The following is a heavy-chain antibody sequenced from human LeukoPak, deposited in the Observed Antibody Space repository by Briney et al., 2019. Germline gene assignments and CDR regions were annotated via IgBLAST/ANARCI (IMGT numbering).Heavy chain of an antibody. D-gene: IGHD2-2*01. V-gene: IGHV3-74*01. CDR1: GFTFSSYW. Sequence: PGGSLRLSCAASGFTFSSYWMHWVRQAPGKGLVWVSRINSDGSSTSYADSVKGRFTISRDNAKNTLYLQMNSLRAEDTAVYYCARDSVPAAMEGDDAFDIWGQGTMVTVSS. J-gene: IGHJ3*02. CDR3: ARDSVPAAMEGDDAFDI. CDR2: INSDGSST.